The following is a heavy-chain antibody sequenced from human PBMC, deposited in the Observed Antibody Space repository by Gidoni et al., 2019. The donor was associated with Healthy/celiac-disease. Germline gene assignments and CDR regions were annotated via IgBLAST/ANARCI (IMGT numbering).Heavy chain of an antibody. J-gene: IGHJ5*02. Sequence: QVQLQQWGAGLLKPSETLSLTCAVYGGSFSGYYWSWIRQPPGKGLEWIGEINHSGSTNYNPSLKSRVTISVDTSKNQFSLKLSSVTAADTAVYYCARALMVGHWFDPWGQGTLVTVSS. CDR3: ARALMVGHWFDP. D-gene: IGHD1-26*01. CDR1: GGSFSGYY. CDR2: INHSGST. V-gene: IGHV4-34*01.